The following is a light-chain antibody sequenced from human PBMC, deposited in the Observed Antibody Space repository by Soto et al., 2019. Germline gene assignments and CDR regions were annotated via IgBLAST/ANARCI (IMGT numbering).Light chain of an antibody. V-gene: IGKV3-11*01. Sequence: EIVLTQSPATLSLSPGERATLSCRASQSVSSNLAWYQQKPGQAPRLLIYDASNRATGIPARFSGSGSGTDFTLTISSLEPEDFAVYYCQQRSSWVTFGPATKVDFK. CDR2: DAS. J-gene: IGKJ3*01. CDR1: QSVSSN. CDR3: QQRSSWVT.